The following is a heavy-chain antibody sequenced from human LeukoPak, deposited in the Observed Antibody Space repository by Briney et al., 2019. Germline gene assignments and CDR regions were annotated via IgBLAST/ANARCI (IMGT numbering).Heavy chain of an antibody. D-gene: IGHD2-15*01. Sequence: SETLSLTCVVSGGSVSGYYWGWIRQPPGRGLEWIGYVYYSGSTNYSPSFKSRITISVDTSRNQFSLQLSSVTAADTAVYYCARIHRYCSGGACYVLDNWGQGTLVAVSS. CDR2: VYYSGST. CDR1: GGSVSGYY. V-gene: IGHV4-59*02. J-gene: IGHJ4*02. CDR3: ARIHRYCSGGACYVLDN.